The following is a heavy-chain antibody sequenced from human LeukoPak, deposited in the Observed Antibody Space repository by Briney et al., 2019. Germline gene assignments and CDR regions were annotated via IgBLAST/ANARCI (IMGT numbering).Heavy chain of an antibody. CDR3: ARIYYYGSGSGEY. V-gene: IGHV3-11*04. CDR2: ISSTGATI. CDR1: GSTFRDYY. J-gene: IGHJ4*02. Sequence: GGSLRLSCAASGSTFRDYYFSWIRQAPGKGLEWISHISSTGATIIYADSVKGRFTISRDDTKNSLYLQMNSLRAEDTAVYYCARIYYYGSGSGEYWGQGTLVTVSS. D-gene: IGHD3-10*01.